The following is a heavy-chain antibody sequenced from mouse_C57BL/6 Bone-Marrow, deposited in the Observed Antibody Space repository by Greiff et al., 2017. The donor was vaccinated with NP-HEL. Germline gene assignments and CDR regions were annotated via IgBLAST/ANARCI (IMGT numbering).Heavy chain of an antibody. D-gene: IGHD1-1*01. CDR2: FHPYNDDT. V-gene: IGHV1-47*01. J-gene: IGHJ3*01. CDR1: GYTFTTYP. Sequence: QVQLKASGAELVKPGASVQMSCKASGYTFTTYPLEWLKQNHGKSLEWIGNFHPYNDDTKYNEKFKGKATLTVEKSSSTVYLELSRLTSDDSAVYYCARLWYYGSSSFAYWGQGTLVTVSA. CDR3: ARLWYYGSSSFAY.